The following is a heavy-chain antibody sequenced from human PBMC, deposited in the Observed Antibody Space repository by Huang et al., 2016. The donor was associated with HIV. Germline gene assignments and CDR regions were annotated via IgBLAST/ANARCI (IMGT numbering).Heavy chain of an antibody. V-gene: IGHV1-2*05. Sequence: QVQLVQSGAEVKKPGASVKVSCKASGYTFTGYYRHGVRQAPGQGLECMGRINPNSGGTNYEKKFKGRVNMTRDMSISTAYMELRRLRSDDTIVYYCAKDRREAAWELQSGGAFEIWGQGTMVTVS. CDR2: INPNSGGT. CDR1: GYTFTGYY. D-gene: IGHD1-26*01. J-gene: IGHJ3*02. CDR3: AKDRREAAWELQSGGAFEI.